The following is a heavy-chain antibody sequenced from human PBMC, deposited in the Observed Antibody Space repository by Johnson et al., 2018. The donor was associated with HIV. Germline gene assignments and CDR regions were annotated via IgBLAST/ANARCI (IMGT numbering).Heavy chain of an antibody. D-gene: IGHD6-13*01. Sequence: VQLVESGGGVVQPGRSLRLSCAASGFTFSSYWMSWVRQAPGHGLEWVANIKQDGWEKYYVDSVKGRFTLSRDNAKNSLYLQMNSLRAEDTAVYYCARERLRAGAFDIWGQGTMVTVSS. V-gene: IGHV3-7*03. CDR1: GFTFSSYW. CDR2: IKQDGWEK. CDR3: ARERLRAGAFDI. J-gene: IGHJ3*02.